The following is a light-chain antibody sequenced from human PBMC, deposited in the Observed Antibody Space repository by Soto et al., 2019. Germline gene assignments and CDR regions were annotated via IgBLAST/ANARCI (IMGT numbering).Light chain of an antibody. CDR1: QGISSY. CDR3: QQLNSYPPFT. Sequence: DIQLTQSPSFLSASVGDRVTITCRACQGISSYLAWYQQKPGKAPKLLIYAASTLQSGVPSRFSGSGSGTEFNLTISSLQPEDFATYYCQQLNSYPPFTFDRGTKVDIK. V-gene: IGKV1-9*01. J-gene: IGKJ3*01. CDR2: AAS.